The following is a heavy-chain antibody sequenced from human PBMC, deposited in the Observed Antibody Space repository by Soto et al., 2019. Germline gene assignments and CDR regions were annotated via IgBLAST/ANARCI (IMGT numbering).Heavy chain of an antibody. CDR3: ARLPGY. CDR1: GGSISSYY. Sequence: SETLSLTCTVSGGSISSYYWSWIRQPPGKGLEWIGYIYYSGSTNYNPSLKSRVTISVDTSKNQFSLKLSSVTAADTAVYYCARLPGYWGQGTLVTVSS. V-gene: IGHV4-59*08. J-gene: IGHJ4*02. CDR2: IYYSGST.